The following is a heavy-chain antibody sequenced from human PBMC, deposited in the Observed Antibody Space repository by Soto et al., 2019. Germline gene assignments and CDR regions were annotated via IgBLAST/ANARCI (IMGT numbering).Heavy chain of an antibody. CDR3: ARDSTLQYCSSTSCYGYYGMDV. V-gene: IGHV1-46*01. CDR2: INPSGGST. CDR1: GYTFTSYY. D-gene: IGHD2-2*01. Sequence: GASVKVSCKASGYTFTSYYMHWVRQAPGQGLEWMGIINPSGGSTSYAQKFQGRVTMTRDTSTSTVYMELNSLRAEDTAVYYCARDSTLQYCSSTSCYGYYGMDVWGQGTTVTVSS. J-gene: IGHJ6*02.